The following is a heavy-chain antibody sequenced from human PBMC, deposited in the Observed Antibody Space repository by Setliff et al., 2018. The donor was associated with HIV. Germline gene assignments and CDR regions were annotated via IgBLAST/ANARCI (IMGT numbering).Heavy chain of an antibody. CDR1: GGSISSRSYY. CDR2: ILSGGNT. V-gene: IGHV4-39*01. CDR3: ARPQQGLGGGSHFDY. Sequence: SETLSLTCSVFGGSISSRSYYWGWIRQSPGQGLEWIGNILSGGNTYYNPSLKSRVSMSVDTSKNQFSLKLNSVTAADTAVYYCARPQQGLGGGSHFDYWSRGTLVTVSS. D-gene: IGHD3-16*01. J-gene: IGHJ4*02.